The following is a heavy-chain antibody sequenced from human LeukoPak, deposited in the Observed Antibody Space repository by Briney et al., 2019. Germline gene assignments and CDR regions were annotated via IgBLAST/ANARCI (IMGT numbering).Heavy chain of an antibody. CDR3: ATLSYGEGWDY. CDR1: GGSISSYY. Sequence: SETLSLTCTGSGGSISSYYWSWIRQPPGKGLEWIGYIYYSGSTNYNPSLKSRVTISVDTSKNQFSLKLSSVTAADTAVYYCATLSYGEGWDYWGQGTLVTVSS. J-gene: IGHJ4*02. D-gene: IGHD4-17*01. CDR2: IYYSGST. V-gene: IGHV4-59*01.